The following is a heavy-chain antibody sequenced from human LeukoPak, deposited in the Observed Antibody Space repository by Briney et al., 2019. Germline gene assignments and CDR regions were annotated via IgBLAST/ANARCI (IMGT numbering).Heavy chain of an antibody. V-gene: IGHV3-11*01. Sequence: GGSLRLSCAASGFTFSDYYMSWIRQAPGKGLEWVSYISSSGSTIYYADSVKGRFTISRDNAKNSLYLQTNSLRAEDTAVYYCASDTIALRHFDYWGQGTLVTVSS. CDR2: ISSSGSTI. CDR1: GFTFSDYY. CDR3: ASDTIALRHFDY. J-gene: IGHJ4*02.